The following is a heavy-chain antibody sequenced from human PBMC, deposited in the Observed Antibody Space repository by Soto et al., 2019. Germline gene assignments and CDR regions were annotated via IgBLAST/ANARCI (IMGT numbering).Heavy chain of an antibody. D-gene: IGHD3-16*01. J-gene: IGHJ4*02. CDR1: GFTFSSFA. CDR3: AQDAYDYIWGSFRDS. V-gene: IGHV3-23*01. Sequence: EVQLLESGGGLVQPGGSLRLSCAASGFTFSSFAMSWVRQAPGKGLEWVSGIVGSGDTTYYTDSVKGRFTISRDNSKNTLYLQMTSLRAEDTAVYYCAQDAYDYIWGSFRDSWGQGTLVPVSS. CDR2: IVGSGDTT.